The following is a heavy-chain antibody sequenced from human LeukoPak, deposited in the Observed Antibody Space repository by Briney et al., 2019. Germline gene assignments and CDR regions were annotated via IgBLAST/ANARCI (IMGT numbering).Heavy chain of an antibody. CDR1: GGSISTYY. Sequence: SETLSLTCTVSGGSISTYYWSWIRQPAGKGLEWIGRIYTSGGTNYNPSLKSRVTMSVDTSKNQFSLNLSSVTAADTAVYYCARSIWSLDESYYYYMDVWGKGTTVTISS. CDR2: IYTSGGT. V-gene: IGHV4-4*07. CDR3: ARSIWSLDESYYYYMDV. J-gene: IGHJ6*03. D-gene: IGHD2-21*01.